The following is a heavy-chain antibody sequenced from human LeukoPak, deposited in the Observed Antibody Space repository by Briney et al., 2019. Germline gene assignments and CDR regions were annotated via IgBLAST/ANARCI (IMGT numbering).Heavy chain of an antibody. CDR1: GFTFSSYG. J-gene: IGHJ5*02. Sequence: GGSLRLSCAASGFTFSSYGMHWVRQAPGKGLVWVSRINSDGSSTSYADSVKGRFTISRDNAKNTLYLQMNSLRAEDTAVYYCARAWFGELSWFDPWGQGTLVTVSS. D-gene: IGHD3-10*01. CDR2: INSDGSST. CDR3: ARAWFGELSWFDP. V-gene: IGHV3-74*01.